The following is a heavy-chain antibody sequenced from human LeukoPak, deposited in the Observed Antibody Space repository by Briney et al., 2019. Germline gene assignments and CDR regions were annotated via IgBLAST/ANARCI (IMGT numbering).Heavy chain of an antibody. CDR1: GGSISSSSYY. CDR2: IYYSGST. V-gene: IGHV4-39*07. D-gene: IGHD3-22*01. CDR3: ASVGSGYYYFFDY. J-gene: IGHJ4*02. Sequence: SETLSLTCTVSGGSISSSSYYWGWVRRPPGKGLEWIGSIYYSGSTYYNPSLKSRLNISLDTSKNQFSLNLTSVTAADTAVYFCASVGSGYYYFFDYWGQGTLVTAS.